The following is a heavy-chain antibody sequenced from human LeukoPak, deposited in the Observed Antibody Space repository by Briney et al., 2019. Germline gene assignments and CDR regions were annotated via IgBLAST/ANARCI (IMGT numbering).Heavy chain of an antibody. V-gene: IGHV3-30*02. CDR1: GFTFSSYG. J-gene: IGHJ4*02. D-gene: IGHD3-9*01. CDR2: IRYDGCNK. Sequence: GGSLRLSCAASGFTFSSYGMHWVRPAPGKGLEWVAFIRYDGCNKYYADSVKGRFTISRDNSKNTLYLQMNSLRAEDTAVYYCAKGGYDILTGYYPDRGQGTLVTVPS. CDR3: AKGGYDILTGYYPD.